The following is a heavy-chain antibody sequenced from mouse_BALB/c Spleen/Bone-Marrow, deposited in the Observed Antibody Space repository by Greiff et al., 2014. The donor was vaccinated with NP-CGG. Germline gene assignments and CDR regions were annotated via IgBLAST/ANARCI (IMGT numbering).Heavy chain of an antibody. V-gene: IGHV14-3*02. CDR1: GFNIKDTY. Sequence: VQLQQPETDLVKPGASVKLSCTASGFNIKDTYMHWVKQRPEQGLDWIGRIDPASGNIQYDPKFQGRAAITADTSSNTAYLQLSSLTSEDTAVYYCASLTGTFDYWGQGTPLTVSS. CDR2: IDPASGNI. J-gene: IGHJ2*01. CDR3: ASLTGTFDY. D-gene: IGHD4-1*01.